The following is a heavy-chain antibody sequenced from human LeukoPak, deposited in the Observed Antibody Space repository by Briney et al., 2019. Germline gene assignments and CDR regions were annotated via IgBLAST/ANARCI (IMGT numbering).Heavy chain of an antibody. V-gene: IGHV4-4*07. CDR2: VYNGGDT. D-gene: IGHD6-13*01. Sequence: RAADTLSLTCTVSCPSIGRFYWVWIRQPAGKGLEWIGRVYNGGDTNYSPSLRSRVTMPVDTSKNQFSLKLKSVTAADTGVYYCARGVEASGVGFYAFDIWGPGTMVTVSS. J-gene: IGHJ3*02. CDR3: ARGVEASGVGFYAFDI. CDR1: CPSIGRFY.